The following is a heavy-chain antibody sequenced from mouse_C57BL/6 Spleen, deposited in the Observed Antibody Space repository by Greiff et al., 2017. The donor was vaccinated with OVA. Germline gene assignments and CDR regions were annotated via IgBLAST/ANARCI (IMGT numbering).Heavy chain of an antibody. Sequence: EVKLVESGGGLVQPGGSLKLSCAASGIDFSRYWMSWVRRAPGKGLEWIGEINPDSSTINYAPSLKDKFIISRDNAKNTLYLQMSKVRSEDTALYYCASLELGRNAMDYWGQGTSVTVSS. J-gene: IGHJ4*01. CDR3: ASLELGRNAMDY. V-gene: IGHV4-1*01. CDR2: INPDSSTI. CDR1: GIDFSRYW. D-gene: IGHD4-1*01.